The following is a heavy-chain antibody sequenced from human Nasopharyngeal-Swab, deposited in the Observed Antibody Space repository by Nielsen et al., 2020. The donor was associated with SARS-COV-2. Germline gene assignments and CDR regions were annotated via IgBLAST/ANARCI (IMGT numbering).Heavy chain of an antibody. V-gene: IGHV3-23*01. Sequence: GESLKISCAASGFTFSSYAMSWVRQAPGKGLEWVSAISGSGGSTYYADSVKGRFTISRDNSKNTLYLQMSSLRAEDTAVYYCMKESSLSCLFLDYWGQGTLVTVSS. D-gene: IGHD5/OR15-5a*01. J-gene: IGHJ4*02. CDR3: MKESSLSCLFLDY. CDR1: GFTFSSYA. CDR2: ISGSGGST.